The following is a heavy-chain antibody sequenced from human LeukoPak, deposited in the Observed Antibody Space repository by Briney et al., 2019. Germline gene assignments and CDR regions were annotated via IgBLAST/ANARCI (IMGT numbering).Heavy chain of an antibody. CDR3: ARPHYYDSSGPNWFDP. Sequence: GESLKISCKGSGYSFTSYWIGWVRQMPGKGLEWMGIINPGDSDTRYSPSFQGQVTISADKSISTAYLQWSSLKASDTAMYYCARPHYYDSSGPNWFDPWGQGTLVTVSS. CDR2: INPGDSDT. V-gene: IGHV5-51*01. J-gene: IGHJ5*02. D-gene: IGHD3-22*01. CDR1: GYSFTSYW.